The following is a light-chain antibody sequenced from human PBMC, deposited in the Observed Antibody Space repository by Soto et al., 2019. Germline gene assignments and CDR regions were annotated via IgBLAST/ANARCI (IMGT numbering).Light chain of an antibody. Sequence: QSVLTQPASVSGSPGQSITISCTGTSSDVGGYNYVSWYQQHPGKAPKLMIYEVSNRPSGISNRFSGPKSGNTASLTISGLQAEDEAEYYCSSYTSRGTYVFGTGTKVTVL. CDR2: EVS. CDR1: SSDVGGYNY. CDR3: SSYTSRGTYV. J-gene: IGLJ1*01. V-gene: IGLV2-14*01.